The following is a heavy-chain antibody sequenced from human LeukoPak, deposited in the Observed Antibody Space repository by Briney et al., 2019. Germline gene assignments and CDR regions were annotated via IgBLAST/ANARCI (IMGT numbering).Heavy chain of an antibody. D-gene: IGHD3-22*01. Sequence: SETLSLTCAVYGGSFSGYYWSWIRQPPGEGLEWIGEINHSGSTNYNPSLKSRVTISVDTSKYQFSLKLSSVTAADTAVYYCASRPYPYDSSGYYSFYFDYWGQGTLVTVSS. CDR1: GGSFSGYY. V-gene: IGHV4-34*01. CDR2: INHSGST. J-gene: IGHJ4*02. CDR3: ASRPYPYDSSGYYSFYFDY.